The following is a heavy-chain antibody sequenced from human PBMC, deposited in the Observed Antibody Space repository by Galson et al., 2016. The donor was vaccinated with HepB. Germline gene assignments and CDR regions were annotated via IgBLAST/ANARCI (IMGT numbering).Heavy chain of an antibody. CDR3: ARDLVGAAASHYYYGMDV. Sequence: SLRLSCAASGFTFSTYGMHWVRQAPGKGLEWVAVISQDENKKYYAGSVKGRFTISRDNSKNTLSRQMNSLRVEDTAGYYCARDLVGAAASHYYYGMDVWGQGTTATV. J-gene: IGHJ6*02. CDR2: ISQDENKK. D-gene: IGHD6-25*01. V-gene: IGHV3-30*03. CDR1: GFTFSTYG.